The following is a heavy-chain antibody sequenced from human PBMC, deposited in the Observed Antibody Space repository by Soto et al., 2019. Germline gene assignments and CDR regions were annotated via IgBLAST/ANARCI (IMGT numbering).Heavy chain of an antibody. CDR2: ISGSGGST. Sequence: LRLSCAASGFTFSSYAMGLVRQAPLKGLEWVSAISGSGGSTYYADSVKGRFTISRDNSKNTLYLQMNSLRAEDTAVYYCAKDHVPDYYGSGSYYNLKINWFDPWGQGTLVTVSS. J-gene: IGHJ5*02. V-gene: IGHV3-23*01. CDR1: GFTFSSYA. CDR3: AKDHVPDYYGSGSYYNLKINWFDP. D-gene: IGHD3-10*01.